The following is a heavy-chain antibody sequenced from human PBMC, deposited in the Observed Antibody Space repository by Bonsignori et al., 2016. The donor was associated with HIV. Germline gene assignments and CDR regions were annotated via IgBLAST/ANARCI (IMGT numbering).Heavy chain of an antibody. Sequence: PGKGLEWIGEINHSGSTNYNPSLKSRVTISVDTSKNQFSLKLSSVTAADTAVYYCARGKGDGYKAGHFDYWGQGTLVTVSS. CDR2: INHSGST. V-gene: IGHV4-34*01. D-gene: IGHD5-24*01. CDR3: ARGKGDGYKAGHFDY. J-gene: IGHJ4*02.